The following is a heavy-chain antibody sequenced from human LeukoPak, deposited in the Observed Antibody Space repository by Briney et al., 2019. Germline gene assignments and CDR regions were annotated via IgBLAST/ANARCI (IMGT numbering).Heavy chain of an antibody. CDR3: ARLTVGLFFDA. Sequence: SETLSFTCSVSNDPFSNYFWSWVRQPPGKGLEWIGYVYFDGTTNYNPSLMDRVTISVNATKNQFSLRLNSVTALDTAVYYCARLTVGLFFDAWGQGALVTVSA. CDR2: VYFDGTT. D-gene: IGHD2-21*02. V-gene: IGHV4-59*08. J-gene: IGHJ4*02. CDR1: NDPFSNYF.